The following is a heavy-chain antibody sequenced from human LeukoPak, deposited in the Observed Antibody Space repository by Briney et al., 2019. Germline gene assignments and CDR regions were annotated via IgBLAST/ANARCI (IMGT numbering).Heavy chain of an antibody. J-gene: IGHJ4*02. Sequence: PGRSLRLSCAASGFTFSSYGMHWVRQAPGKGLEWVAVISYDGSNKYYADSVKGRFTISRDNSKNTLYLQMNSLRAEDTAVYYCAKASPRVWTTVTTIDYWGQGTLVTVSS. CDR3: AKASPRVWTTVTTIDY. D-gene: IGHD4-17*01. V-gene: IGHV3-30*18. CDR2: ISYDGSNK. CDR1: GFTFSSYG.